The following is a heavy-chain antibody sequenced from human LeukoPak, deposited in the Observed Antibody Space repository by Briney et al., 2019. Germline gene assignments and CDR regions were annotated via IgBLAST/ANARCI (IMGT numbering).Heavy chain of an antibody. CDR1: GFTFSSYS. CDR2: ISSSSSYI. J-gene: IGHJ4*02. D-gene: IGHD1-26*01. CDR3: ARLYSGSYGDFDY. V-gene: IGHV3-21*01. Sequence: PGGSLRLSCAASGFTFSSYSMNWVRQAPGKGLEWVSSISSSSSYIYYADSVKGRFTISRGNAKNSLYLQMNSLRAEDTAVYYCARLYSGSYGDFDYWGQGTLVTVSS.